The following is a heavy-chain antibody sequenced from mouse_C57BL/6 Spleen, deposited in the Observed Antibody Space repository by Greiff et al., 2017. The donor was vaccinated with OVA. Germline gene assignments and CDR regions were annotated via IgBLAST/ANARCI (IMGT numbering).Heavy chain of an antibody. V-gene: IGHV1-22*01. J-gene: IGHJ2*01. Sequence: EVQLQQSGPELVKPGASVKMSCKASGYTFTDYNMHWVKQSHGKSLEWIGSINPNHGGTSYNQKFKGKATLTVNKSSSTAYMELRSLTSEDSAVYYCAKLGYYFDYWGQGTTLTVSS. CDR1: GYTFTDYN. CDR3: AKLGYYFDY. D-gene: IGHD4-1*01. CDR2: INPNHGGT.